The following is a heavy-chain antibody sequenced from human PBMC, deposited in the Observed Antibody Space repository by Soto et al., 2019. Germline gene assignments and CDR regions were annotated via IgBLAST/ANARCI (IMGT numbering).Heavy chain of an antibody. CDR2: IKPDGGEK. CDR3: ARDEEYTNDM. V-gene: IGHV3-7*05. Sequence: GGSLRLSCVVSGFTFSRSWMAWVRQAPGKGLEWVGNIKPDGGEKYYMDSVEGRFTISRDNAKNSLYLQIDSLRAEDTAIYYCARDEEYTNDMWGQGTLVTVSS. CDR1: GFTFSRSW. D-gene: IGHD1-1*01. J-gene: IGHJ4*02.